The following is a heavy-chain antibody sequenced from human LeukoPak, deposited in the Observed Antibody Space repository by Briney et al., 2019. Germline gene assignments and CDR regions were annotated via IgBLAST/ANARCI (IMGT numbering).Heavy chain of an antibody. V-gene: IGHV4-34*01. CDR1: GGSFSGYY. CDR3: ASFSPNCSSTSCYDFDY. D-gene: IGHD2-2*01. CDR2: INHGAST. Sequence: SETLSLTCAVYGGSFSGYYWSWIRQPPGKGLEWIGEINHGASTNYNPSLKSRVTISVDTSKNQFSLKLSSVTAADTAVYYCASFSPNCSSTSCYDFDYWGQGTLVTVSS. J-gene: IGHJ4*02.